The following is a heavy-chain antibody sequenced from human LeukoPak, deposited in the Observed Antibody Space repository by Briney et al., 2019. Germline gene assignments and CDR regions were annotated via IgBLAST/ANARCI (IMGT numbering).Heavy chain of an antibody. Sequence: SVKVSCKASGGTFISYAISWVRQAPGQGLEWMGGIIPIFGTANYAQKFQGRVTITTDESTSTAYMELSSLRSEDTAVYYCARDYFGYDSSGSGFDYWGQGTLVTVSS. V-gene: IGHV1-69*05. CDR2: IIPIFGTA. J-gene: IGHJ4*02. CDR1: GGTFISYA. CDR3: ARDYFGYDSSGSGFDY. D-gene: IGHD3-22*01.